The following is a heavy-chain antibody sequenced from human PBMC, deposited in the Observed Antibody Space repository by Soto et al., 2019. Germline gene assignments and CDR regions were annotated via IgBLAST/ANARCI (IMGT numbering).Heavy chain of an antibody. V-gene: IGHV5-51*01. CDR3: ARLARGRQLPHPSAEYFQH. J-gene: IGHJ1*01. CDR2: TFPDDSDT. CDR1: GYSFTTYW. D-gene: IGHD3-10*01. Sequence: GESLKISCKGSGYSFTTYWIVWVRQMPGKGLECMGVTFPDDSDTRYSPSFQGQVTISVDKSISTAYLQWSSLKASDTAMYYCARLARGRQLPHPSAEYFQHWGQGTLVTVSS.